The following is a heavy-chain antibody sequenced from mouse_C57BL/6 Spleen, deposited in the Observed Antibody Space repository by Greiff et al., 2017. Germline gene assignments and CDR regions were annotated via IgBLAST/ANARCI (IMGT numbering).Heavy chain of an antibody. D-gene: IGHD1-3*01. CDR2: ISSGSSTI. CDR1: GFTFSDYG. CDR3: ARSGNYGYFDV. J-gene: IGHJ1*03. V-gene: IGHV5-17*01. Sequence: EVKLVESGGGLVKPGGSLKLSCAASGFTFSDYGMHWVRQAPEKGLEWVAYISSGSSTIYYADTVKGRFTISRDNAKNTLFLQMTSLRSEDTAMYYCARSGNYGYFDVWGTGTTVTVSS.